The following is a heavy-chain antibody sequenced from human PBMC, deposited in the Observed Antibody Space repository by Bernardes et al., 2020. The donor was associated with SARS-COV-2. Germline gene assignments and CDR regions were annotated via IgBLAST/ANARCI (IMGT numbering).Heavy chain of an antibody. V-gene: IGHV3-74*01. J-gene: IGHJ4*02. CDR1: GFTFSSYW. CDR3: ASPPAAGWVGELDY. Sequence: GGSLRLSCAASGFTFSSYWMHWVRQAPGKGLVWVSRIDSDGSSTHYADSVKGRLPISRDNAKTTLYLQMNSLRAEDTAVYYCASPPAAGWVGELDYWGQGTLVTVSS. D-gene: IGHD1-26*01. CDR2: IDSDGSST.